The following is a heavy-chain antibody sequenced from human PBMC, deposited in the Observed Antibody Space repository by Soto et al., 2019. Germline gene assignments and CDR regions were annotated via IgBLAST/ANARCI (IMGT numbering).Heavy chain of an antibody. V-gene: IGHV4-59*01. CDR1: GGSISSYY. CDR3: ARDHHVDTGSYYGMDV. D-gene: IGHD5-18*01. J-gene: IGHJ6*02. CDR2: IYYSGST. Sequence: SETLSLTCTVSGGSISSYYWSWIRQPPGKGLEWIGYIYYSGSTNYNPSLKSRVTISVDTSKNQFSLKLSSVTAADTAVYYCARDHHVDTGSYYGMDVWGQGTQITVSS.